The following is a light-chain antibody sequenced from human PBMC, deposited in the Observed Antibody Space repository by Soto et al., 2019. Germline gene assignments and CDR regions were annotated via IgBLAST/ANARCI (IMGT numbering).Light chain of an antibody. J-gene: IGKJ5*01. CDR1: QDINTY. CDR3: QQRKSYPIT. CDR2: AES. Sequence: DIPLTQSPSFLSASVGDRVTITCRASQDINTYLAWYQQKPGKAPKLLIFAESTLQNGVPSRFSGSGSGTEFTVTITRLQPEDFATYYGQQRKSYPITFGQGTRLEIK. V-gene: IGKV1-9*01.